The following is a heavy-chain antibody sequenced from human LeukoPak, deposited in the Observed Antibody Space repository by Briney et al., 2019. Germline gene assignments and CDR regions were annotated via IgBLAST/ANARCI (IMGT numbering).Heavy chain of an antibody. CDR1: GFTFSSYA. D-gene: IGHD1-7*01. CDR2: ISGSGGST. CDR3: AKRRGLELLYYYYMDV. Sequence: GGSLRLSCAASGFTFSSYAMSWVRQAPGKGLEWVSAISGSGGSTYYADSVKGRFAISRDNSKNTLYLQMNSLRAEDTAVYYCAKRRGLELLYYYYMDVWGKGTTVTVSS. V-gene: IGHV3-23*01. J-gene: IGHJ6*03.